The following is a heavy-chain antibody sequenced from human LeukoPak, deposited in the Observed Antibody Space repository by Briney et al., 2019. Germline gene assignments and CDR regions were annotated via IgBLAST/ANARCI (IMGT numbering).Heavy chain of an antibody. J-gene: IGHJ5*02. CDR3: ARFCGGGSCRFDP. D-gene: IGHD2-15*01. CDR2: ICAYNGNT. Sequence: ASVKVSCKASGYTFTSYGISWVRQAPGQGLEWMGWICAYNGNTNYAQKFQGRVTMTTDTSTTTAYMELRSLRSDDTAVYYCARFCGGGSCRFDPWGQGTLVTVSS. CDR1: GYTFTSYG. V-gene: IGHV1-18*01.